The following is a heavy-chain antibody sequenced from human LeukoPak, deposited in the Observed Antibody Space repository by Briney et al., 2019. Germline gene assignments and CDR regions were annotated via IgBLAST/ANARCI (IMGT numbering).Heavy chain of an antibody. CDR1: GGSLSSYY. J-gene: IGHJ6*03. CDR2: IYYSGST. CDR3: AATGYDFWSGYMNPDYYYYMDV. Sequence: PSETLSLTCTVSGGSLSSYYWSWIRQPPGKGLEWIGYIYYSGSTNYNPSLKSRVTISVDTSKNQFSLKLSSVTAADTAVYYCAATGYDFWSGYMNPDYYYYMDVWGKGTTVTVSS. D-gene: IGHD3-3*01. V-gene: IGHV4-59*01.